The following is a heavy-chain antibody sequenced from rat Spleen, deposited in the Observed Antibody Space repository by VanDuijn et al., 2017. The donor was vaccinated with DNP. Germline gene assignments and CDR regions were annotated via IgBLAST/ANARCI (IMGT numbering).Heavy chain of an antibody. J-gene: IGHJ2*01. Sequence: EVRLVESGGGLVQPGRSLTLSCAASGFNFNDHWMGWVRQAPGKGLEWIGDINKDSSTINYTPSLRDKFTISRDNAQNTLYLQMSKLGSEDTAIYYCARAQNYGCHVDYFDNWGQGVMVSVSS. CDR3: ARAQNYGCHVDYFDN. V-gene: IGHV4-2*01. CDR2: INKDSSTI. D-gene: IGHD1-11*01. CDR1: GFNFNDHW.